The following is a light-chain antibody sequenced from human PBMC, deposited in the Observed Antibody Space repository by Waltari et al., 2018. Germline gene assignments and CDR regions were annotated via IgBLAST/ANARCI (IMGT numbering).Light chain of an antibody. CDR1: RRDVGGHNY. Sequence: QSALTQPASVSGSPGQSITISCTGPRRDVGGHNYVSWYQQYPGNAPTLIIYEVTKRPSGVSDRFSGSKSGNTASLTISGLQAEDEADYHCCSYTSATTLRVFGGGTRLTV. J-gene: IGLJ7*01. CDR2: EVT. CDR3: CSYTSATTLRV. V-gene: IGLV2-14*01.